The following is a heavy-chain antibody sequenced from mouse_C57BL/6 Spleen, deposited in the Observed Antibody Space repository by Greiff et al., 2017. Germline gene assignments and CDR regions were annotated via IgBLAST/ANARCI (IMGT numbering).Heavy chain of an antibody. CDR2: IRNKANGYTT. CDR3: ARYDILRHFDY. V-gene: IGHV7-3*01. J-gene: IGHJ2*01. Sequence: EVMLVESGGGLVQPGGSLSLSCAASGFTFTDYYMSWVRQPPGKALEWLGFIRNKANGYTTEYSASVKGRFTISRDNSQSILYLQMNALRAEDSATYYCARYDILRHFDYWGQGTTLTVSS. CDR1: GFTFTDYY. D-gene: IGHD1-1*01.